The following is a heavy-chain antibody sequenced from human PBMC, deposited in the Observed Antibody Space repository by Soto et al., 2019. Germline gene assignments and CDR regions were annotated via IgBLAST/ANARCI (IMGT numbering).Heavy chain of an antibody. J-gene: IGHJ4*02. D-gene: IGHD3-10*01. Sequence: QVQLEQWGAGLLKPSETLSLTCAVYGGSFRHYYWSWIRQPPGKGLEWIGEITHSGTTNYNPSLWGRVTISVATSKSKFSLKLGSVTAADTAVYYCARGVWFGARRIYYFDYWGQGTLATVSS. CDR2: ITHSGTT. V-gene: IGHV4-34*01. CDR3: ARGVWFGARRIYYFDY. CDR1: GGSFRHYY.